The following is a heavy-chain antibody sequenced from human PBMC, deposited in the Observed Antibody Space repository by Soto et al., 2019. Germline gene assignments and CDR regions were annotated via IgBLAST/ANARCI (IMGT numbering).Heavy chain of an antibody. CDR1: GGSVSSGSYY. V-gene: IGHV4-61*01. CDR3: ARSGDSSSWYRYYYYGMDV. Sequence: QVQLQESGPGLVKPSETLSLTCTVSGGSVSSGSYYWSWIRQPPGKGLEWIGYIYYSGSTNYNPSLKSLDTISVDTSKNQFSLKLSSVTAADTAVYYCARSGDSSSWYRYYYYGMDVWGQGTTVTVSS. D-gene: IGHD6-13*01. J-gene: IGHJ6*02. CDR2: IYYSGST.